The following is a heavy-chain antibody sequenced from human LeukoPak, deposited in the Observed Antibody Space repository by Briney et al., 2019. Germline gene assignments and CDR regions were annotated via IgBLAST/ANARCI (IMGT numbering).Heavy chain of an antibody. J-gene: IGHJ4*02. Sequence: SETLSLTCTVSGGSISSYYWSWIRQPAGKGLEWIGYIYYSGSTNYNPSLKSRVTISVDTSKNQFSLKLSSVTAADTAVYYCLETIFGVVTYDYWGQGTLVTVSS. D-gene: IGHD3-3*01. CDR3: LETIFGVVTYDY. CDR1: GGSISSYY. V-gene: IGHV4-59*12. CDR2: IYYSGST.